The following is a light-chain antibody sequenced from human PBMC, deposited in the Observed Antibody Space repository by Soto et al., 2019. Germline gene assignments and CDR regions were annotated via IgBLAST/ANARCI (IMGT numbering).Light chain of an antibody. V-gene: IGLV2-11*01. Sequence: QSALTQPRSVSGSPGQSVTISCTGTSSDVGAYNYVSWYQQHPGKAPKLMTYDVSKRPSGVPDRFSGSKSGNTASLTISGLQAEDEADYYCCSYAANYSYVFGTGTNVTVL. J-gene: IGLJ1*01. CDR1: SSDVGAYNY. CDR2: DVS. CDR3: CSYAANYSYV.